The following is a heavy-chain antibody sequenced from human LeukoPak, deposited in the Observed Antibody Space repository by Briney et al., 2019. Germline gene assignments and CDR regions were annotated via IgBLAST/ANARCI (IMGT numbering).Heavy chain of an antibody. CDR1: GFTFDDYT. CDR3: XXXXXLKGYSGFDY. D-gene: IGHD1-26*01. CDR2: ISWDGGST. J-gene: IGHJ4*02. V-gene: IGHV3-43*01. Sequence: GGSLRLSCAASGFTFDDYTMHWVRQAPGKGLEWVSLISWDGGSTYYADSVKGRFTISRDNSKNSLYLQMNSLRTEDTALYYCXXXXXLKGYSGFDYWGQGTLVTVSS.